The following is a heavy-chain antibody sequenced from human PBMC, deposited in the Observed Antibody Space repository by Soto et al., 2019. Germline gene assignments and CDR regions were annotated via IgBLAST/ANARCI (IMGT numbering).Heavy chain of an antibody. D-gene: IGHD2-2*01. Sequence: GGSLRLSCAASGYTFRTNDMSWVRQAPGKGLEWVSGISGTDGSTSYIDSVKGRFTISRDDSENTLYLQMNSLRAEDTAVYYCAKRACSTASCSYFDYWGQGTLVTVS. CDR3: AKRACSTASCSYFDY. V-gene: IGHV3-23*01. CDR1: GYTFRTND. J-gene: IGHJ4*02. CDR2: ISGTDGST.